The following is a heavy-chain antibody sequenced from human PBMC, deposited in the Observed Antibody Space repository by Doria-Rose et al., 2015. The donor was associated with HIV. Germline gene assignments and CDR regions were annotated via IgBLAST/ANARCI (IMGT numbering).Heavy chain of an antibody. CDR3: ARIHSLSSSSLGH. J-gene: IGHJ4*02. Sequence: QVQLVESGAEVKKPGASVTVSCKTSGYTFSAYAIHWVRQAPGQRLEWMGWLNVGNGDTRYSQKFQDRATITSDTSANTGYMALSSLRSEDTAVYYCARIHSLSSSSLGHWGQGTLVTVSS. CDR2: LNVGNGDT. CDR1: GYTFSAYA. D-gene: IGHD6-13*01. V-gene: IGHV1-3*01.